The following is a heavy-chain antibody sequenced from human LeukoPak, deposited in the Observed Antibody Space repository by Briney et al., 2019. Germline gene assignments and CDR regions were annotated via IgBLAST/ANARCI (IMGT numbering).Heavy chain of an antibody. Sequence: GGSLRLSCAASGFTFSNAWMSWVRQAPGKGLEWVGRIKSKTDGGTTDYAAPVKGRFTISRDDSKNTLYLQMNSLKTEDTAVYYCTTDPPSYYYYYMDVWGKGTTVTASS. CDR1: GFTFSNAW. CDR3: TTDPPSYYYYYMDV. J-gene: IGHJ6*03. V-gene: IGHV3-15*01. CDR2: IKSKTDGGTT.